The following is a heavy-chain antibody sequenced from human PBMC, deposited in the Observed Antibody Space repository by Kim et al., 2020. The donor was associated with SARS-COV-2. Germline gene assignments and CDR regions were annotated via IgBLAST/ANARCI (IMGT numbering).Heavy chain of an antibody. D-gene: IGHD3-10*01. J-gene: IGHJ4*02. CDR3: ARPFGDGYNGAFDY. Sequence: TQSRRSRFTISVDTSKTQFSLKPSSVTAADTAVYYCARPFGDGYNGAFDYWGQGTLVTVSS. V-gene: IGHV4-39*01.